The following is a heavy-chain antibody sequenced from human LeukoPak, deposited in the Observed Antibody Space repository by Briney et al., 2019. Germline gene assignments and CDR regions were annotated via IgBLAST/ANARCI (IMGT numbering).Heavy chain of an antibody. CDR1: GFTFSSYA. CDR2: ISGSGGST. D-gene: IGHD1-1*01. CDR3: AKDPTELGILPMDY. Sequence: GGSLRLSCAASGFTFSSYAMSWVRQAPGKGLEWVSAISGSGGSTYYADSVKGRFTISRDNSKNTLYLQINSLRTGDTAVYYCAKDPTELGILPMDYWGQGTLVTVSS. J-gene: IGHJ4*02. V-gene: IGHV3-23*01.